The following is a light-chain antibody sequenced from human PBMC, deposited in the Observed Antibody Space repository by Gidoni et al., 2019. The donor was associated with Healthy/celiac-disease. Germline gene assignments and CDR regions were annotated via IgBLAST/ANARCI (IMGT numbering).Light chain of an antibody. V-gene: IGLV1-44*01. Sequence: QSVLTQPPSASGTPGQRVTIPCSGSSSNIGSNTVNCYQQLPGTAPKLLIYSNNQRPSGVPDRFSGSKSGTSASLAISGLQSEDEADYYCAAWDDSLNGVVFGGGTKLTV. J-gene: IGLJ2*01. CDR3: AAWDDSLNGVV. CDR2: SNN. CDR1: SSNIGSNT.